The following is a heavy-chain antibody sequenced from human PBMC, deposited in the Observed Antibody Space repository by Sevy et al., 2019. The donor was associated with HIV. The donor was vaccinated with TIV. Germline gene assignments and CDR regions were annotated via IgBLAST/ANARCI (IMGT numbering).Heavy chain of an antibody. CDR2: ISGSGGST. V-gene: IGHV3-23*01. J-gene: IGHJ3*02. Sequence: GGSLRLSCAASGFTFSSYAMSWVRQAPGKGLESVSAISGSGGSTYYADSVKGRFTISRDNSKNTLYLQMNSLRAEDTAVYYCAKKLVPTTVTTETDAFDIWGQGSMVTVSS. CDR1: GFTFSSYA. CDR3: AKKLVPTTVTTETDAFDI. D-gene: IGHD4-17*01.